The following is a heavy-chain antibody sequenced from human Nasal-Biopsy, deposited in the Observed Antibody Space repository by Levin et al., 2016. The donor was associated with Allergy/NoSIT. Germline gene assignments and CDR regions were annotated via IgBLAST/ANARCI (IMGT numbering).Heavy chain of an antibody. CDR2: TTGSGSST. V-gene: IGHV3-23*01. CDR3: ARVGGYCTSASCPPDY. CDR1: GFTFSSYA. Sequence: GSLRLSCAASGFTFSSYAMTWVRQAPGKGLEWVSATTGSGSSTYYADSVKGRFTISRDNSKNTLFLQMNSLAAEDTAVYFCARVGGYCTSASCPPDYWGQGTLVTVSS. J-gene: IGHJ4*02. D-gene: IGHD2-2*01.